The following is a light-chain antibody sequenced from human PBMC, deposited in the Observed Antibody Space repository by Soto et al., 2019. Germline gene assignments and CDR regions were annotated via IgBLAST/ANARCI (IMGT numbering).Light chain of an antibody. CDR3: SSYTSSSTFV. J-gene: IGLJ1*01. CDR2: EVS. CDR1: SSDVGGYNF. Sequence: QSALTQPASVSGSPGQPITISCTGTSSDVGGYNFVSWYQQHPGKAPKLVIFEVSNRPSGVSHRFSGSKSGNTASLTISGLQAEDEADYYCSSYTSSSTFVFGTGTKVTVL. V-gene: IGLV2-14*01.